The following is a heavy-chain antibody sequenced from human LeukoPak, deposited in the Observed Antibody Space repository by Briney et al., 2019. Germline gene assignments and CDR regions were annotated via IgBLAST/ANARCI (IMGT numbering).Heavy chain of an antibody. D-gene: IGHD3-3*01. CDR1: GGSIRSAAYY. CDR2: IYYSGST. J-gene: IGHJ6*02. Sequence: SQTLSLTCTVSGGSIRSAAYYGSWIRQPPGKGLEWIGYIYYSGSTYHNPSLKSRVTISVDTSKNQFSLKLSSVTAADTAVYYCARENFWLPKYYYGMDVWGQGTTVTVSS. V-gene: IGHV4-31*03. CDR3: ARENFWLPKYYYGMDV.